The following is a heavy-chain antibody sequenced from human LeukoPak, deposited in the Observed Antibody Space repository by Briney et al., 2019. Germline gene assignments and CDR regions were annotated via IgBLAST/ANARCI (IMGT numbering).Heavy chain of an antibody. CDR3: ARHVGYNYGYYWYFDL. CDR1: GGSISSYY. CDR2: IYYSGST. Sequence: PSETLSLTCTVSGGSISSYYWSWIRQPPGKRLEWIGYIYYSGSTNYNPSLKSRVTISVDTSKNQFSLKLSSVTAADTAVYYCARHVGYNYGYYWYFDLWGRGTLVTVSS. V-gene: IGHV4-59*08. D-gene: IGHD5-18*01. J-gene: IGHJ2*01.